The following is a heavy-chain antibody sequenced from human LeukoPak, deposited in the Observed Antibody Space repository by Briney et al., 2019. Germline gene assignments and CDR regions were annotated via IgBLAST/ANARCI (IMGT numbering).Heavy chain of an antibody. CDR2: IYPGDSDT. V-gene: IGHV5-51*01. CDR1: GYSFTSYW. D-gene: IGHD4-11*01. CDR3: ARRTYSSRFDY. J-gene: IGHJ4*02. Sequence: GESLKISCKGSGYSFTSYWIGWVRQMPGKGLEWMGIIYPGDSDTRYSPSFQGHVTISADNSISTAYLQWSSLKASDTAMYYCARRTYSSRFDYWGQGTLVTVSS.